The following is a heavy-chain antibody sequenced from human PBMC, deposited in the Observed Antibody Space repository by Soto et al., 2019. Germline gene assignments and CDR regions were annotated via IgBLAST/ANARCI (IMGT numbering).Heavy chain of an antibody. CDR1: GGSISSSSYY. V-gene: IGHV4-39*01. CDR2: IYYSGST. D-gene: IGHD6-19*01. J-gene: IGHJ4*02. Sequence: SETLSLTCTVSGGSISSSSYYWGWIRQPPGKGLEWIGGIYYSGSTYYNPSLKSRVTISVDTSKNQFSLKLSSVTAADSAVYYCARLSLRVAGSFDYWGQGTLVTVSS. CDR3: ARLSLRVAGSFDY.